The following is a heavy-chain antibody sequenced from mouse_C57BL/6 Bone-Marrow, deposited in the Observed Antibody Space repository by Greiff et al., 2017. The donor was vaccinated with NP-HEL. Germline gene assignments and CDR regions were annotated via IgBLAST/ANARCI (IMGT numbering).Heavy chain of an antibody. CDR2: LYPSSGNT. CDR1: GYTFTSYC. J-gene: IGHJ3*01. Sequence: VQLQQSGAELARPGASVKLSCKASGYTFTSYCISWVKQRTGQGLEWIGELYPSSGNTYYNAKFKGQATLTSDKSSSTAYMELRSLTSEASAVYFCARKRVWYLAYWGKGTLVTVSA. CDR3: ARKRVWYLAY. D-gene: IGHD2-10*02. V-gene: IGHV1-81*01.